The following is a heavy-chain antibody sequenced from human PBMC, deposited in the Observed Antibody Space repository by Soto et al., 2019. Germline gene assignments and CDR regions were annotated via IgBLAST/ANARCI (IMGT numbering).Heavy chain of an antibody. J-gene: IGHJ3*02. Sequence: QVQLQESGPGLVKPSETLSLTCTVSGGSISSYYWSWIRQPPGKGLEWIGYIYYSGSTNYNPSLEGRVTISVDTSKNQFSLKLSSVTAADTAVYYCAGVVYLDAFDIWGQGTMVTVSS. CDR2: IYYSGST. V-gene: IGHV4-59*01. CDR3: AGVVYLDAFDI. D-gene: IGHD2-21*01. CDR1: GGSISSYY.